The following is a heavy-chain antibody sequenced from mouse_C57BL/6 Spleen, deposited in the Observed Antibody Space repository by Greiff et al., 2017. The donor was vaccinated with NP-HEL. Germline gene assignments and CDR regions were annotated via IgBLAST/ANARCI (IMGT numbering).Heavy chain of an antibody. J-gene: IGHJ1*03. CDR3: TRRWEGYFDV. CDR2: IDPETGGT. Sequence: VQRVESGAELVRPGASVTLSCKASGYTFTDYEMHWVKQTPVHGLEWIGAIDPETGGTAYNQKFKGKAILTADKSSSTAYMELRSLTSEDSAVYYCTRRWEGYFDVWGTGTTVTVSS. CDR1: GYTFTDYE. D-gene: IGHD1-1*02. V-gene: IGHV1-15*01.